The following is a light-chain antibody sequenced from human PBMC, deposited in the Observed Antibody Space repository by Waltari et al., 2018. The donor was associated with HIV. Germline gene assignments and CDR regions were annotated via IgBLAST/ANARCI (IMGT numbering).Light chain of an antibody. CDR1: HSILYSSNNRNY. CDR3: QQYDSTPLT. Sequence: DIVMTQSPDSLAVSLCERATINCKSSHSILYSSNNRNYLAWYQQKPVHRPKLLIYWVSTRESGVSDRFTGNGSGTYFTLTISSLQAEDVAVYYCQQYDSTPLTFGGGTKVEIK. V-gene: IGKV4-1*01. CDR2: WVS. J-gene: IGKJ4*01.